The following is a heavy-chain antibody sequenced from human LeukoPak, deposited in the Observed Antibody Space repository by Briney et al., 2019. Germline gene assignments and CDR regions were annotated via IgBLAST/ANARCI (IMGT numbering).Heavy chain of an antibody. CDR3: ARGSGYLETFDY. D-gene: IGHD3-22*01. CDR2: ISDSGGTT. CDR1: GFTFRTYA. V-gene: IGHV3-23*01. Sequence: GGSLRLSCVASGFTFRTYAMSWVRQAPGKGLEWVSGISDSGGTTYYVDSVKGRFTISRDNSKNTLYLQINSLRAEDTAVYYCARGSGYLETFDYWGQGTLVTVSS. J-gene: IGHJ4*02.